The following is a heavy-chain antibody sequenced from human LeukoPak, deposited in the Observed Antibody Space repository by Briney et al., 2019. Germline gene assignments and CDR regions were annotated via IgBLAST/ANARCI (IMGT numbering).Heavy chain of an antibody. J-gene: IGHJ4*02. CDR1: GFTFSNYG. D-gene: IGHD2-8*01. V-gene: IGHV3-30*02. CDR2: ISFDGSQK. CDR3: TTKWY. Sequence: GGSLRLSCAASGFTFSNYGMHWVRQAPGKGLEWVALISFDGSQKYYADSVKGRFTISRDNSKSTVYLQMNSLRVEDAAVYYCTTKWYWGQGTLVTVSS.